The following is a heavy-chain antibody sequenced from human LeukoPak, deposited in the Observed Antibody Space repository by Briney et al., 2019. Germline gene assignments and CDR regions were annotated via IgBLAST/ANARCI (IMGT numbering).Heavy chain of an antibody. CDR1: GGTFSSYA. D-gene: IGHD1-26*01. J-gene: IGHJ6*03. CDR3: ARDAVGAWGYYYYMDV. Sequence: SVKVSCKASGGTFSSYAISWVRQAPGQGLEWMGGIIPIFGTANYAQKFQGRVTITTDESTSTAYMELGSLRSEDTAVYYCARDAVGAWGYYYYMDVWGKGTTVTVSS. CDR2: IIPIFGTA. V-gene: IGHV1-69*05.